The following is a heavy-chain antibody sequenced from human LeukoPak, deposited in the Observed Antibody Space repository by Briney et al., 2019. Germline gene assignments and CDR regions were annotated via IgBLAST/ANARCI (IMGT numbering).Heavy chain of an antibody. V-gene: IGHV3-48*01. CDR3: ARDAVSPYYYDSSADDAFDI. CDR2: ISSSSSTI. D-gene: IGHD3-22*01. CDR1: GFTFSSYS. Sequence: PGGSLRLSCAASGFTFSSYSMNWVRQAPGKGLEWVSYISSSSSTIYYADSVKGRFTISRDNAKNSLYLQMNSLRAEDTAVYYCARDAVSPYYYDSSADDAFDIWGQGTMVTVSS. J-gene: IGHJ3*02.